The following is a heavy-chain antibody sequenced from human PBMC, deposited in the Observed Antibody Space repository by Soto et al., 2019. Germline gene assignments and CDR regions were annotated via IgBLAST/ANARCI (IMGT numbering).Heavy chain of an antibody. CDR2: IIPILGIA. D-gene: IGHD2-2*03. Sequence: SVKVSCKASGGTFSSYTISWVRQAPGQGLEWMGRIIPILGIANYAQKFQGRVTITADKSTSTAYMELSSLRSEDTAVYYCARVGYCSSTSCYEPGPWGQGSLVTVSS. CDR3: ARVGYCSSTSCYEPGP. V-gene: IGHV1-69*02. J-gene: IGHJ5*02. CDR1: GGTFSSYT.